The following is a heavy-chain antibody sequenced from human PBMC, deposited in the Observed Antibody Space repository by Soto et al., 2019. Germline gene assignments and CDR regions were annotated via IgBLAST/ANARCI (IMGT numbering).Heavy chain of an antibody. CDR3: ASGGMEYSSSSSFDY. D-gene: IGHD6-6*01. CDR1: GGSISSSSYY. Sequence: QLQLQESGPGLVKPSETLSLTCTVSGGSISSSSYYWGWIRQPPGKGLEWIGSIYYSGSTYYNPSLKSRVTISVDTSKNQFSLKLSSVTAADTAVYYCASGGMEYSSSSSFDYWGQGTLVTVSS. V-gene: IGHV4-39*01. CDR2: IYYSGST. J-gene: IGHJ4*02.